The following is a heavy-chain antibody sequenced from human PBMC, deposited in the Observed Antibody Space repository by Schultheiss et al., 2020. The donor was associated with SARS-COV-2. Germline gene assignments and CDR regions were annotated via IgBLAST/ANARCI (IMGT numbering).Heavy chain of an antibody. J-gene: IGHJ4*02. CDR1: GGPISSSSYY. CDR2: IYTSGST. CDR3: ATHPLPFYFDY. Sequence: SETLSLTCAVSGGPISSSSYYWGWIRQPAGKGLEWIGRIYTSGSTNYNPSLKSRVTMSVDTSKNQFSLKLSSVTAADTAVSFCATHPLPFYFDYWGQETLVTVSS. D-gene: IGHD2-2*01. V-gene: IGHV4-61*02.